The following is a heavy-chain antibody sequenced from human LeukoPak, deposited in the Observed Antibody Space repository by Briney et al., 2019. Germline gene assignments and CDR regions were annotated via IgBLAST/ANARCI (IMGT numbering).Heavy chain of an antibody. D-gene: IGHD6-13*01. CDR3: ARLAAAGFGYFDY. CDR1: GGTFSSYA. V-gene: IGHV1-69*05. J-gene: IGHJ4*02. CDR2: IIPIFGTA. Sequence: ASVKVSCKASGGTFSSYAISWVRQAPGQGLEWMGGIIPIFGTANYAQKFQGRVTITTDESTSTAYMELSSLRSEDTAVYYCARLAAAGFGYFDYWGQGTLVTVYS.